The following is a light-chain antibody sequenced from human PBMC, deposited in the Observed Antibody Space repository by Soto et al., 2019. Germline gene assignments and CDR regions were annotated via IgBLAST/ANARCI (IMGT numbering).Light chain of an antibody. J-gene: IGKJ4*01. CDR3: QQYNAWPPLT. Sequence: EVVMTQSPATLSVSPGERATLSCRASQSVGARLAWYQQKPGQPPRLLMYTTSIRASGVPARFSGSGSGTEFTLTISSLQAEDFAGYVLQQYNAWPPLTFGGGITVEIK. V-gene: IGKV3-15*01. CDR1: QSVGAR. CDR2: TTS.